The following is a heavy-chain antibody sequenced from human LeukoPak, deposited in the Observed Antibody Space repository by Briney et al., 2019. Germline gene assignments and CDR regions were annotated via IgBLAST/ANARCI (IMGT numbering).Heavy chain of an antibody. CDR1: GFAYSGSS. V-gene: IGHV3-74*01. CDR3: SRGHYGPDY. CDR2: IQRDGSSP. J-gene: IGHJ4*02. D-gene: IGHD3-16*01. Sequence: GGSLRLSCTASGFAYSGSSMHWVRQAPGKGLEWVSGIQRDGSSPTYADSVKGRFTIARDNAKGSVYLQVNILRAEDTAVYYCSRGHYGPDYWGQGTLVTVSS.